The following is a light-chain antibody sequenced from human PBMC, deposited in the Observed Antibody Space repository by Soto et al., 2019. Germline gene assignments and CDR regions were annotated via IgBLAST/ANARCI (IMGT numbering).Light chain of an antibody. J-gene: IGKJ1*01. CDR1: QTVRTY. CDR2: AAS. Sequence: DIQMTQSPASLSASVEDRVTITCRASQTVRTYLNWYQQKPGKAPKLLIYAASNLQSGVPSRFSGSGSGTDFTLTITSLRPEDFATYYCQHYNSYSEAFGQGTKVELK. V-gene: IGKV1-39*01. CDR3: QHYNSYSEA.